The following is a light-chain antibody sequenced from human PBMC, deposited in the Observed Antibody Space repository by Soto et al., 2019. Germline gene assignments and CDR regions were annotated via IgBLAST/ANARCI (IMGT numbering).Light chain of an antibody. V-gene: IGKV3-15*01. CDR1: QRVSSS. CDR3: QQYNNWPLWT. Sequence: EIVLTQSPGTLSLSPGERATLSCRASQRVSSSLAWYQQKPGQAPRLLVYDASTRATGVPARFSGSGSGTDFTLTISSLQSEDFAVYYCQQYNNWPLWTVGQGNKVDIK. J-gene: IGKJ1*01. CDR2: DAS.